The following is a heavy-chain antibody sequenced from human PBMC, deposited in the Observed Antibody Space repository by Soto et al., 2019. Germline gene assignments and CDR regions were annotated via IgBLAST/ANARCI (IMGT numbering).Heavy chain of an antibody. CDR1: GGSISSYY. CDR2: IYYSGST. CDR3: ARHEAGPFDY. J-gene: IGHJ4*02. V-gene: IGHV4-59*01. D-gene: IGHD6-19*01. Sequence: SETLSLTCTVSGGSISSYYWSWIRRPPGKGLEWIGYIYYSGSTNYNPSLKSRVTISVDTSKNQFSLKLSSVTAADTAVYYCARHEAGPFDYWGQGTLVTVSS.